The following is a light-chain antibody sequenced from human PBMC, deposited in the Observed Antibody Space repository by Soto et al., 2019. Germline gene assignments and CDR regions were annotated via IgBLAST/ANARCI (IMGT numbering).Light chain of an antibody. CDR1: SSDVGAYNY. Sequence: QSVLTQPASVSGSPGQSITISCTGTSSDVGAYNYVSWYQQHPGKAPKLMIYDVSNRPSGISDRFSVSKSGNTASLTISNLQADDEADYYCISYTNSGTYVCGTGTKLTVL. J-gene: IGLJ1*01. CDR3: ISYTNSGTYV. CDR2: DVS. V-gene: IGLV2-14*01.